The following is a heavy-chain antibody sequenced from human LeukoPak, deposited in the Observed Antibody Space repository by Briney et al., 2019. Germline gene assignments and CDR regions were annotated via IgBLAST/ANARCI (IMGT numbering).Heavy chain of an antibody. CDR1: GFTFSSYS. V-gene: IGHV3-21*01. CDR2: ISSSSSYI. J-gene: IGHJ3*02. CDR3: ASDRLRVEMATHDAFDI. D-gene: IGHD5-24*01. Sequence: GGSLRLSCAASGFTFSSYSMNWVRQAPAKGLEWVSSISSSSSYIYYADSVKGRFTISRDNAKNSLYLQMNSLRAEDTAVYCCASDRLRVEMATHDAFDIWSQGTMVTVSS.